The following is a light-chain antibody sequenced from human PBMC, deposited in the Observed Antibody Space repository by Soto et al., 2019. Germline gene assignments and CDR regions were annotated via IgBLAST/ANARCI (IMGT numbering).Light chain of an antibody. J-gene: IGLJ2*01. Sequence: QSALTQPPSASGSPGQSVTISCTGTSSDVGGYNYVSWYQQHPGKAPQLMIYEVSKRPSGVPDRFSGSKSGNTASLTVSGLQAEDEADYHCSLHADSNNLVFGGGTKLTVL. V-gene: IGLV2-8*01. CDR2: EVS. CDR3: SLHADSNNLV. CDR1: SSDVGGYNY.